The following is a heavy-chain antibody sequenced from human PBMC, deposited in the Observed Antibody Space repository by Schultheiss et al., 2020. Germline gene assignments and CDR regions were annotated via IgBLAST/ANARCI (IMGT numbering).Heavy chain of an antibody. CDR1: GYSFTSYW. V-gene: IGHV5-51*01. D-gene: IGHD6-19*01. CDR2: IYPGDSDT. J-gene: IGHJ4*02. CDR3: ASYGNVAGVPTDY. Sequence: GESLKISCKGSGYSFTSYWIGWVRQMPGKGLEWMGIIYPGDSDTRYSPSFQGQVTISADKSISTAYLQWTSLRTSDTAMYYCASYGNVAGVPTDYWGRGTLVTVSS.